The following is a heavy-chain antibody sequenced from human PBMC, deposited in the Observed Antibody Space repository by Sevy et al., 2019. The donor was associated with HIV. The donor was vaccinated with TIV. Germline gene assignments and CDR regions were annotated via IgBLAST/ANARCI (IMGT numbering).Heavy chain of an antibody. CDR2: IYSGGST. Sequence: GGSLRLSCAASGFTVSSNFMTWVRQAPGKGLEWVSIIYSGGSTYYADSVKGRFTISRDNSKNTLYLQMNSLRAEDTAVHYCAREVGSTTNPFDYWGQGTLVTVSS. CDR3: AREVGSTTNPFDY. J-gene: IGHJ4*02. V-gene: IGHV3-53*01. CDR1: GFTVSSNF. D-gene: IGHD1-26*01.